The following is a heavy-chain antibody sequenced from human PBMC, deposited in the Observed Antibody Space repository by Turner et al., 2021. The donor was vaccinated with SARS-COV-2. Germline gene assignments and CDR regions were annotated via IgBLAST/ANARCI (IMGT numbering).Heavy chain of an antibody. CDR3: ARDGGGMLRT. Sequence: QVELVESGRGDVQPGRPLRLPCEASGFTLSSYGMHWVRQARGKGLEWVARISYDGSNKDYADSVKGRFTISRDNSKSTLYVQLNSLRAEDTAVYYCARDGGGMLRTWGQGTLVTVSS. J-gene: IGHJ4*02. V-gene: IGHV3-30-3*01. CDR2: ISYDGSNK. CDR1: GFTLSSYG. D-gene: IGHD3-16*01.